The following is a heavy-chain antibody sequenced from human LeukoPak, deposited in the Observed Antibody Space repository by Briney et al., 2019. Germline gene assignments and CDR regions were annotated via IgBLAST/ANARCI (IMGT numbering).Heavy chain of an antibody. V-gene: IGHV4-34*01. CDR1: GGSFSDYY. D-gene: IGHD7-27*01. Sequence: SETLSLTCAVYGGSFSDYYWSWIRQPPGKGLEWIGEINHSGSTNYNPSLKSRVTISVDTPKNQFSLRLSSVTAADTAVYYCARRDWGSSFDFWGQGTLVTVSS. CDR2: INHSGST. J-gene: IGHJ4*02. CDR3: ARRDWGSSFDF.